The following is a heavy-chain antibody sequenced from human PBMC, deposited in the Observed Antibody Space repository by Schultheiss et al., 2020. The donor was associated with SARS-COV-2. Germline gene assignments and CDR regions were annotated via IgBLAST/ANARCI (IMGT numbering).Heavy chain of an antibody. D-gene: IGHD3-3*01. V-gene: IGHV1-2*06. J-gene: IGHJ6*02. Sequence: ASVKVSCKASGGTFSSYAISWVRQAPGQGLEWMGRINPNSGGTNYAQKFQGRVTMTRDTSISTAYMELSRLRSDDTAVYYCARLGRGVDFWSGYGMDVWGQGTTVTVSS. CDR2: INPNSGGT. CDR1: GGTFSSYA. CDR3: ARLGRGVDFWSGYGMDV.